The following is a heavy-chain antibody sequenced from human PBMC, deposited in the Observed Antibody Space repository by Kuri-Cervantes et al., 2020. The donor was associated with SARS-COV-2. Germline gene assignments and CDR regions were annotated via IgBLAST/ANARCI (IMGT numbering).Heavy chain of an antibody. D-gene: IGHD3-22*01. CDR2: INPNSGGT. CDR1: GYTFTGYY. CDR3: ARASGDSSGYYRGRYFQH. J-gene: IGHJ1*01. Sequence: ASVKVSCKASGYTFTGYYMHWVRQAPGQGLEWMGWINPNSGGTNYAQKFQGCVTMTRDTSTNTVYMELSSLRSEDTAVFYCARASGDSSGYYRGRYFQHWGQGTLVTVSS. V-gene: IGHV1-2*04.